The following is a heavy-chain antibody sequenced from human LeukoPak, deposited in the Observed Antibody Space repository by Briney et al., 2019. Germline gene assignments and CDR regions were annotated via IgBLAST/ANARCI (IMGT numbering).Heavy chain of an antibody. CDR1: GFTFSSYG. D-gene: IGHD6-19*01. CDR2: ISGSGGST. Sequence: GGSLRLSCAASGFTFSSYGMTWVRQAPGKGLEWVSVISGSGGSTNYADSVKGRFTISRDNSKNTLYLEMNSPRAEDTALHYCAKDRGRAVAGSEFDYWGQGTLVTVSS. J-gene: IGHJ4*02. V-gene: IGHV3-23*01. CDR3: AKDRGRAVAGSEFDY.